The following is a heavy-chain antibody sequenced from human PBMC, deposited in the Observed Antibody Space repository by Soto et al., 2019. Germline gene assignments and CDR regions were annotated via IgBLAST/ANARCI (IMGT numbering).Heavy chain of an antibody. J-gene: IGHJ6*02. D-gene: IGHD3-3*01. Sequence: GGSLRLSCAASGFAFSIYGMHWVRQAPGKGLEWVAVIWYDGSNKYYEDSVKGRFTISRDNSKNTLYLQMNSLRAEDTAVYYCARDMTTFGVPPGYGMDVWGQGTTVTVSS. CDR1: GFAFSIYG. CDR2: IWYDGSNK. V-gene: IGHV3-33*01. CDR3: ARDMTTFGVPPGYGMDV.